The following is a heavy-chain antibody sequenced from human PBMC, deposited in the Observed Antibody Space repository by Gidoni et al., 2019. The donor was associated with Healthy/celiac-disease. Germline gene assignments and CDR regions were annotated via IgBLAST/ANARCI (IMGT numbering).Heavy chain of an antibody. V-gene: IGHV4-59*08. CDR3: ASGLEIDNEYYYYYMDV. Sequence: QVQLQESGPGLVKPSETLSLTCTVSGGSISSYYWSWIRQPPGKGLEWIGYIYYSGSTNYNPSLKSRVTISVDTSKNQFSLKLSSVTAADTAVYYCASGLEIDNEYYYYYMDVWGKGTTVTVSS. D-gene: IGHD1-1*01. J-gene: IGHJ6*03. CDR2: IYYSGST. CDR1: GGSISSYY.